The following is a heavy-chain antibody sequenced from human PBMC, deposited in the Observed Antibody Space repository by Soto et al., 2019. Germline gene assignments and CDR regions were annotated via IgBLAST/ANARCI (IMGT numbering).Heavy chain of an antibody. V-gene: IGHV1-24*01. CDR2: FDPEDVET. D-gene: IGHD7-27*01. CDR3: AADCGSTGAIDC. J-gene: IGHJ4*02. CDR1: GYTLTELS. Sequence: ASVKVSCKVSGYTLTELSMHWVRQAPGKGLEWMGGFDPEDVETIYAQNFQGRVTMTEDTSTDTAYMELGSLRAEDTAVYYCAADCGSTGAIDCWGQGTLVTVSS.